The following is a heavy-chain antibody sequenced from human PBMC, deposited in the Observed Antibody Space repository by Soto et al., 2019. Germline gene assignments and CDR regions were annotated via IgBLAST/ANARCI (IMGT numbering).Heavy chain of an antibody. CDR2: INPATGAA. Sequence: QLHLVQSGAVVKKPGASVTVSCSASGYPVTAYYMHWVRQAPGRGLEGMGGINPATGAAKYTQTVQGRVTLTMDTSTRTVFMELSGLTSEDTAVFYCARGGGVGVAGSAAFDMWGQGTLVTVSS. CDR3: ARGGGVGVAGSAAFDM. D-gene: IGHD3-3*01. V-gene: IGHV1-2*02. CDR1: GYPVTAYY. J-gene: IGHJ3*02.